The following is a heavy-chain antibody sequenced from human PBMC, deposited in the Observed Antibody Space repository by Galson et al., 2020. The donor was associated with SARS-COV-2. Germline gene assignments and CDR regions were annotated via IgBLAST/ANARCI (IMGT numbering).Heavy chain of an antibody. D-gene: IGHD2-2*01. Sequence: SETLSLTCTVSGGSISSGSYYWSWIRQPAGKGLEWIGRIYTSGSTNYNPSLKSRVTISVDTSKNQFSLKLSSVTAADTAVYYCARGRVAPDYWGQRTLVTVSS. CDR1: GGSISSGSYY. J-gene: IGHJ4*02. V-gene: IGHV4-61*02. CDR2: IYTSGST. CDR3: ARGRVAPDY.